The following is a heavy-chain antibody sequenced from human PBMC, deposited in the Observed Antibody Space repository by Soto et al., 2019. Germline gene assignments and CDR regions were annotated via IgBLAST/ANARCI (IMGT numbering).Heavy chain of an antibody. CDR3: ARFSGGSYNTYYFYYGMDV. D-gene: IGHD2-15*01. CDR1: GYTFTSYG. CDR2: ISAYNGNT. Sequence: ASVKVSCKASGYTFTSYGISWVRQAPGQGLDWMGWISAYNGNTKHAQDLQGRVTMTTDTSTSTAYMELRSLRSDDTAVYYCARFSGGSYNTYYFYYGMDVWGQGTTVTVSS. V-gene: IGHV1-18*01. J-gene: IGHJ6*02.